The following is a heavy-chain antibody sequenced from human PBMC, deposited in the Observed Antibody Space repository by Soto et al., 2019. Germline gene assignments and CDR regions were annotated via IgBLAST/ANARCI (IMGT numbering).Heavy chain of an antibody. D-gene: IGHD2-8*02. CDR1: GGTFSSYA. V-gene: IGHV1-69*12. J-gene: IGHJ4*02. Sequence: QVQLVQSGAEVKKPGSSVKVSCKASGGTFSSYAISWVRQAPGQGLEWMGGIIPIFGTANYAQKFQGRVTITADESMSTANMGRSCLRLEDTAGYYCARGGVLYVDRLFVYWCQGTVVTVSS. CDR2: IIPIFGTA. CDR3: ARGGVLYVDRLFVY.